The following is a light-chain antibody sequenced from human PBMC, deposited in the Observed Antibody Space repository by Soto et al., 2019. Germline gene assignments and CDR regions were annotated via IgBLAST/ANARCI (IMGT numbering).Light chain of an antibody. CDR2: GNS. CDR1: SSKIGAGYD. V-gene: IGLV1-40*01. J-gene: IGLJ2*01. Sequence: QSVLTQPPSVSGAPGQRVTISCTGSSSKIGAGYDVHWYQQLPGTAPKLLIYGNSNRPSGVPDRFSGSKSGISASLAITGLQSDDEAGYYGHSYDRNLGGVVFGGGTKL. CDR3: HSYDRNLGGVV.